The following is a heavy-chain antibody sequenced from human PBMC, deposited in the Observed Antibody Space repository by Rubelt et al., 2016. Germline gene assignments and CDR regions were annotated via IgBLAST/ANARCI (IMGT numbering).Heavy chain of an antibody. V-gene: IGHV4-39*02. J-gene: IGHJ6*02. CDR1: GDTISSSRHY. D-gene: IGHD3-16*01. Sequence: QVQLQESGPGLVKPSETLSLTCSVSGDTISSSRHYWGWIRQPPGKGLEWIGSIYRTGSTYYNPSLQSRITLSVDMSQNQFSLERSSGTAADTAVYYGARERGYYCMDVWGQGTTVTVSS. CDR3: ARERGYYCMDV. CDR2: IYRTGST.